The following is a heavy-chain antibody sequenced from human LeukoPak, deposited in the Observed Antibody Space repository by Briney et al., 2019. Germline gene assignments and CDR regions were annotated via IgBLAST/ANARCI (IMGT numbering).Heavy chain of an antibody. D-gene: IGHD6-25*01. CDR2: IIPILGIA. V-gene: IGHV1-69*04. CDR1: GGTFSSYA. Sequence: SVTVSFTASGGTFSSYAISWVRQAPGQGLEWMGRIIPILGIANYAQKFQGRVTITADKSTSTAYMELSSLRSEDTAVYYCARDAANWFDPWGQGTLVTVSS. CDR3: ARDAANWFDP. J-gene: IGHJ5*02.